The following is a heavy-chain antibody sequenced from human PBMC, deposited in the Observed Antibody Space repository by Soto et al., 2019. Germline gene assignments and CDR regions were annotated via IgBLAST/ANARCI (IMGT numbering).Heavy chain of an antibody. V-gene: IGHV1-69*04. CDR2: IIPILGIA. CDR3: ARDLNYGLFDY. CDR1: GGTFSSYT. J-gene: IGHJ4*02. D-gene: IGHD4-17*01. Sequence: SVKVSCKASGGTFSSYTISWVRQAPGQGLEWMGRIIPILGIANYAQKFQGRVTITADKSTSTAYMELSSLRSEDTAVYYCARDLNYGLFDYWGQGTLVTVSS.